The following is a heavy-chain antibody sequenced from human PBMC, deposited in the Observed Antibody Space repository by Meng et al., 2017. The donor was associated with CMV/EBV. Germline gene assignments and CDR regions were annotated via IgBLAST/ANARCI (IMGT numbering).Heavy chain of an antibody. CDR3: ARDSAEKGVSDVFDI. V-gene: IGHV1-18*01. J-gene: IGHJ3*02. CDR2: ISAYNGNT. CDR1: GYTFTSYG. Sequence: ASVKVSCKASGYTFTSYGISWVRQAPGQGLEWMGWISAYNGNTNYAQKLQGRVTMTTDTSTSTAYMELRSLRSDDTAVYYCARDSAEKGVSDVFDIWGQGTMVTVSS.